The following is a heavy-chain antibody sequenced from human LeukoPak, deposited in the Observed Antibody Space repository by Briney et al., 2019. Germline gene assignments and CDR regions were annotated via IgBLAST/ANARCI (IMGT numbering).Heavy chain of an antibody. J-gene: IGHJ4*02. Sequence: GGSLRLSCAASGFTFSSYAMSWVRQAPGKGLELVSAISGSGGNTYYADSVKGRFTISRDNSKDTLYLQMNSLRAEDTAVYYCAKYIGYCSGGTCNYYFDYWGQGTLVTVSS. CDR1: GFTFSSYA. CDR3: AKYIGYCSGGTCNYYFDY. D-gene: IGHD2-15*01. CDR2: ISGSGGNT. V-gene: IGHV3-23*01.